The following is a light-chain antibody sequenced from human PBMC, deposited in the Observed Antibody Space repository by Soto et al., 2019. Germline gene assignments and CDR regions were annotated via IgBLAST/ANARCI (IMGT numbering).Light chain of an antibody. J-gene: IGKJ1*01. V-gene: IGKV3-15*01. CDR1: QSVSSSY. Sequence: TVRTQSPATLSLSPGERATLSCRASQSVSSSYLAWYQQKAGQAPRLLIYGASTRATGIPARFSGSGSGTEFTLTINSLQSEDFAVYFCQQYNNWPTFGQGGKVAIK. CDR3: QQYNNWPT. CDR2: GAS.